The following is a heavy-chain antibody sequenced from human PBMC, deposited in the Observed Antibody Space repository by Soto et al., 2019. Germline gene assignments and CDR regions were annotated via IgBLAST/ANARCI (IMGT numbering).Heavy chain of an antibody. CDR3: ARGIQLGS. CDR2: IIPLSGTP. V-gene: IGHV1-69*06. Sequence: QVQLVQSGAEVKKPGSSVKVSCKASGGTFSNYALTWVRQAPGQGLEWMGGIIPLSGTPNYAQKFQGRVTITADKSTPTAYMELSSLRSEDTAVYYCARGIQLGSWGQGTLVTVSS. D-gene: IGHD5-18*01. CDR1: GGTFSNYA. J-gene: IGHJ5*02.